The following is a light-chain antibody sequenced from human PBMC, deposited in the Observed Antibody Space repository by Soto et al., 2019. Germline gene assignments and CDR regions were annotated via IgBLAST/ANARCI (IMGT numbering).Light chain of an antibody. Sequence: QSALTQPRSVSGSPGQSVTISCTGTNSDVGASHYVSWYQQNPDKAPKLLIYDVTKRPSGVPHRFSGSKSANTASLIISGLQAEDEADYYCCSFAGSYSWVFGGGTKLTVL. CDR3: CSFAGSYSWV. CDR1: NSDVGASHY. J-gene: IGLJ2*01. V-gene: IGLV2-11*01. CDR2: DVT.